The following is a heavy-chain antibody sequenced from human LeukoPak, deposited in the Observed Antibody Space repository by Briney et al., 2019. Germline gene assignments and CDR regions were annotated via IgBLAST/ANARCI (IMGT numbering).Heavy chain of an antibody. CDR3: AKEGLGSSWYPNYFDY. Sequence: PGRPLRLSCAASGFTLSAYAMHWVRQAPGKGLEWVALISYDGSNKYYADFVKGRFTISRDSSKNTLYLQVNSLRAEDTAVYYCAKEGLGSSWYPNYFDYWGQGTLVTVSS. CDR1: GFTLSAYA. D-gene: IGHD6-13*01. J-gene: IGHJ4*02. V-gene: IGHV3-30*18. CDR2: ISYDGSNK.